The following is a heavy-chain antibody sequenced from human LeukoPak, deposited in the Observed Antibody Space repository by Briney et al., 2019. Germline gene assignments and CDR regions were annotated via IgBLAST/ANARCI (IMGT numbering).Heavy chain of an antibody. J-gene: IGHJ5*02. V-gene: IGHV1-69*05. Sequence: ASVKVSCKASGATFSSYAISWVRQAPGQGLEWMGRTIPIFGTANYAQKFQGRVTITTDESTSTAYMELSSLRSEDTAVYYCARAGLYYDSSGYPLLGWFDPWGQGTLVTVSS. CDR3: ARAGLYYDSSGYPLLGWFDP. CDR2: TIPIFGTA. D-gene: IGHD3-22*01. CDR1: GATFSSYA.